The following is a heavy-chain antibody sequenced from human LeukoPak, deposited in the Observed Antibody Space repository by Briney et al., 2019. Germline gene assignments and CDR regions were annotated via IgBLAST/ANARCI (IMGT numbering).Heavy chain of an antibody. CDR2: INWNGGST. Sequence: GGSLRLSCVVSGFPFSNYSMNWVRQAPGRGLEWVSGINWNGGSTGYADSVKGRFTISRDNAKNSLYLQMNSLRAEDTALYYCARDLYSSPYAFDIWGQGTMVTVSS. J-gene: IGHJ3*02. CDR3: ARDLYSSPYAFDI. D-gene: IGHD6-13*01. CDR1: GFPFSNYS. V-gene: IGHV3-20*04.